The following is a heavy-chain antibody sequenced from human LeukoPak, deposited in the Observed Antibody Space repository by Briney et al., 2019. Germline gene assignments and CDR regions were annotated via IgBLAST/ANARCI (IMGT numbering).Heavy chain of an antibody. CDR1: GFTVSSYA. CDR3: ATYYYDSSGSDY. Sequence: GGSLRLSCAASGFTVSSYAMHWVRQPPGKGLEWVAVISYDGSNKYYADSVKGRFTISRDNSKNTLYLQMNSLRAEDTAVYYCATYYYDSSGSDYWGQGTLVTVSS. D-gene: IGHD3-22*01. V-gene: IGHV3-30*04. J-gene: IGHJ4*02. CDR2: ISYDGSNK.